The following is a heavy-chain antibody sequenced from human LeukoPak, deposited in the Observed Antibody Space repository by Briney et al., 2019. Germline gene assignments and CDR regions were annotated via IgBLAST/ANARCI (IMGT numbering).Heavy chain of an antibody. J-gene: IGHJ4*02. Sequence: ASVKVSCKASGYTFTSYDINWVRQATGQWLEWMGWMNPNSGNTGYAQKFQGRVTMTRNTSISTAYMELSSLRSEDTAVYYCARSNKGLLWFGELRSRNFDYWGQGTLVTVSS. V-gene: IGHV1-8*01. D-gene: IGHD3-10*01. CDR3: ARSNKGLLWFGELRSRNFDY. CDR2: MNPNSGNT. CDR1: GYTFTSYD.